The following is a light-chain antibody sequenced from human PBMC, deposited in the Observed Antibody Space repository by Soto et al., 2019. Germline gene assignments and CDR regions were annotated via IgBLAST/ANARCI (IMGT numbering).Light chain of an antibody. J-gene: IGLJ1*01. Sequence: QSALTQPASVSGSPGQSIIISCIGTSSDVGAYDYVSWYQHHPGKAPKLIIYDVINRPSGVSNLFSGSKSGNPASLTISGLQAEDEAEYSCSSHTSTSTPPYVFGTGTKLTVL. CDR3: SSHTSTSTPPYV. CDR1: SSDVGAYDY. V-gene: IGLV2-14*03. CDR2: DVI.